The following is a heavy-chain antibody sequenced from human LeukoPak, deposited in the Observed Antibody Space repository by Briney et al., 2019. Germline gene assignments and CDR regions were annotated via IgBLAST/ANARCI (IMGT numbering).Heavy chain of an antibody. V-gene: IGHV3-9*01. CDR3: AKGEGAIDY. CDR1: GFTFDDYA. D-gene: IGHD1-26*01. CDR2: ISWNSGSI. J-gene: IGHJ4*02. Sequence: PGRSLRLSCAASGFTFDDYAMHWVRQAPGKGLEWVSGISWNSGSIGYADSVKGRFTISRDNAKNSLYLQMNSLRAEDTALYYCAKGEGAIDYWGQGTLVTVSS.